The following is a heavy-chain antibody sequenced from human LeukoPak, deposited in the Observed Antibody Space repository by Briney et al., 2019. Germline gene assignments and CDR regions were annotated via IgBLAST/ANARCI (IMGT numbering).Heavy chain of an antibody. Sequence: TLSLTCTVSGGSISSGGYYWSWIRQHPGKGLEWIGYIYYSGSTYYNPSLKSRVTISVDTSKNQFSLKLSSVTAADTAVYYCARTNILTYYFDYWGQGTLVTVSS. CDR2: IYYSGST. D-gene: IGHD2-8*01. CDR1: GGSISSGGYY. J-gene: IGHJ4*02. CDR3: ARTNILTYYFDY. V-gene: IGHV4-31*03.